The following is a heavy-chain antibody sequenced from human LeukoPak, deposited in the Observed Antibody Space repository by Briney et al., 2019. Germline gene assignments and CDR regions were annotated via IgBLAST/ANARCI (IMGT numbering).Heavy chain of an antibody. CDR1: VYTFTDYY. V-gene: IGHV1-2*02. J-gene: IGHJ4*01. CDR2: INPSSGGT. Sequence: ASVKVSCKASVYTFTDYYLHWMRQAPGQGLEWMGYINPSSGGTNYAQNFQDRVTMTRDTSISTAYMELSRLKSDDTAVYYCARGQHGSSDQGYWGQGTLVTVSS. CDR3: ARGQHGSSDQGY. D-gene: IGHD6-13*01.